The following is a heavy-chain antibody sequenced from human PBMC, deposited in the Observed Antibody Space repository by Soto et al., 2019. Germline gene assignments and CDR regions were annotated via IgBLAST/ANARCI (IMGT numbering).Heavy chain of an antibody. J-gene: IGHJ3*02. CDR1: GFSFNKYW. D-gene: IGHD3-22*01. CDR2: IKEDGSEK. V-gene: IGHV3-7*05. CDR3: ARDDFYDSSANDAFDI. Sequence: EVQLVESGGGLVQPGGSLRLSCAASGFSFNKYWMSWVRQAPGKGLEWVANIKEDGSEKYYVDSVKGRFTISRDNAKNLLYLQMNSRRAEDTAVYYCARDDFYDSSANDAFDIWGQGTMVTVSS.